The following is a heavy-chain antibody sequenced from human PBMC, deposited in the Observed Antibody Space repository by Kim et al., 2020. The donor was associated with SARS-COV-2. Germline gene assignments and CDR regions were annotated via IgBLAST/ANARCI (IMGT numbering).Heavy chain of an antibody. D-gene: IGHD3-16*01. Sequence: SETLSLTCTVSGGSISSSSYYWGWIRQPPGKGLEWIGSIYYSGSTYYNPSLKSRFTISVDTSKNQFSLKLSSVTAADTAVYYCAILGGYYYYGMDVWGQGTTVTVSS. CDR3: AILGGYYYYGMDV. V-gene: IGHV4-39*01. J-gene: IGHJ6*02. CDR1: GGSISSSSYY. CDR2: IYYSGST.